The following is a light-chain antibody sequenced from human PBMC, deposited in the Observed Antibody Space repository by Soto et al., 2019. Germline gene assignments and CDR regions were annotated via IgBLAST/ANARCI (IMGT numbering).Light chain of an antibody. CDR1: QSIASW. CDR2: DAS. Sequence: DIQMTQSPSTLSASAGDRVTISCRASQSIASWLAWYQQKAGKAPNLLIYDASILESGVPSRFSGSGSGTEFTLTISSLQPDDYATYYCQHYHTYPYTFGQGTKLEIK. J-gene: IGKJ2*01. CDR3: QHYHTYPYT. V-gene: IGKV1-5*01.